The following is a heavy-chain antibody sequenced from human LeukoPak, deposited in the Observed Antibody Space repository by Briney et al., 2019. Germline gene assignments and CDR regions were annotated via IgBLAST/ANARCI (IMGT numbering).Heavy chain of an antibody. CDR1: GFTFSGSA. J-gene: IGHJ4*02. Sequence: PAGGSLRLSCAASGFTFSGSAMHWVRQASGKGLEWVGRIRSKANSYATAYAASVKGRFTISRDDSKNTAYLQMNSLKTEDTAVYYCTRSVDTASVIDYWGQGTLVTVSS. D-gene: IGHD5-18*01. CDR3: TRSVDTASVIDY. CDR2: IRSKANSYAT. V-gene: IGHV3-73*01.